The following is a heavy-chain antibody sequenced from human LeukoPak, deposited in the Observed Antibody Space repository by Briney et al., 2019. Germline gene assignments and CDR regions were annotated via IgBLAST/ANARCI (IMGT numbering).Heavy chain of an antibody. CDR1: GSTFSSYA. J-gene: IGHJ4*02. CDR2: ISGSGGST. CDR3: AKERPYDFWSGYPFDY. D-gene: IGHD3-3*01. Sequence: GGSLRLSCAASGSTFSSYAMSWVRQAPGKGLEWVSAISGSGGSTYYADSVKGRFTISRDNSKNTLYLQMNSLRAEDTAVYYCAKERPYDFWSGYPFDYWGQGTLVTVSS. V-gene: IGHV3-23*01.